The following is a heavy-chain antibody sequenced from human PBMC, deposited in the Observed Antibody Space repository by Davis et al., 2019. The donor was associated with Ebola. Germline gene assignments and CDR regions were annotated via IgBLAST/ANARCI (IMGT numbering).Heavy chain of an antibody. CDR2: IISNFGTA. V-gene: IGHV1-69*13. Sequence: SVKVSCKASGGTFSSYAISWVRQAPGQGLEWMGGIISNFGTANYAQKFQGRVTITANESTSTAYMELSSLRSEDTAVYYCTGSLFRDGYKYRDYWGQGTLVTVSS. D-gene: IGHD5-24*01. CDR3: TGSLFRDGYKYRDY. CDR1: GGTFSSYA. J-gene: IGHJ4*02.